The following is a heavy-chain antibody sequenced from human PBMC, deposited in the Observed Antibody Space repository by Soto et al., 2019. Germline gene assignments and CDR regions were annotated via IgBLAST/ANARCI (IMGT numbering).Heavy chain of an antibody. Sequence: PSETLSLTCSVSGGSINSDNYYWGWVRQPPGKGLEWIGSIYYSGSTYYNPPLKSRVTMSVDTSKNQFSLRLSSVTAADTAVYYCARSAGYCSPTDCHVSWFDSWGQGTLVTVSS. CDR3: ARSAGYCSPTDCHVSWFDS. CDR1: GGSINSDNYY. J-gene: IGHJ5*01. V-gene: IGHV4-39*01. CDR2: IYYSGST. D-gene: IGHD2-2*01.